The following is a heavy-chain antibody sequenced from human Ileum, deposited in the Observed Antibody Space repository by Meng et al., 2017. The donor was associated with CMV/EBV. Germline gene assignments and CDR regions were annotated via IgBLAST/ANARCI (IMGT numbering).Heavy chain of an antibody. J-gene: IGHJ5*02. V-gene: IGHV1-18*01. CDR2: ISAYNGNT. Sequence: ASVKVSCKASGYTFTSYGISWVRQAPGQGLEWMGWISAYNGNTNYAQKLQGRVTMTTDTSTSTAYMELRSLTSEDTAMYYCVAIRLGAWGQGTLVTVSS. CDR3: VAIRLGA. CDR1: GYTFTSYG.